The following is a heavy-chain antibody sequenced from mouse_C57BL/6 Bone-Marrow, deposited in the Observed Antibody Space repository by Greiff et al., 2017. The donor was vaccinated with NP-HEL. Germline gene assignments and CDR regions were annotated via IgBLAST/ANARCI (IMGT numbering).Heavy chain of an antibody. CDR2: IRNKANGYTI. Sequence: EVQLVESGGGLVQPGGSLSLSCAASGFTFTDYYMSWVRQPPGKALEWVGFIRNKANGYTIEYSASVKGRLTISRDNSQSILYLQMNALRAEDSATYYCARSIYYDYADDPFYGMDYWGQGTSVTVSS. V-gene: IGHV7-3*01. D-gene: IGHD2-4*01. CDR3: ARSIYYDYADDPFYGMDY. CDR1: GFTFTDYY. J-gene: IGHJ4*01.